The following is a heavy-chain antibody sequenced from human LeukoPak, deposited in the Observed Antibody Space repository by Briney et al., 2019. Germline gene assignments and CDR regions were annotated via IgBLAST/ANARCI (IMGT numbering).Heavy chain of an antibody. V-gene: IGHV3-66*02. D-gene: IGHD6-6*01. CDR1: GFTVSSNY. Sequence: GGSLRLSCAASGFTVSSNYMSWVRQAPGKGLEWVSVIYSGGSTYYADSVKGRFTISRDNSKNTLYLQMNSLRAEDTAVYYYSSTVDSSSYDYWGQGTLVTVSS. CDR3: SSTVDSSSYDY. J-gene: IGHJ4*02. CDR2: IYSGGST.